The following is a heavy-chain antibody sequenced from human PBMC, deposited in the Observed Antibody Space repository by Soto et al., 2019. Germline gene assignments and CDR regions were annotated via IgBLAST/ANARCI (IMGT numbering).Heavy chain of an antibody. D-gene: IGHD1-26*01. V-gene: IGHV3-23*01. J-gene: IGHJ3*02. CDR2: ISGSGGHT. CDR1: GFSFSSFA. CDR3: AKNNGWDGKRDAFDI. Sequence: EVQLLESGGGLVQPGGSLRLSCAASGFSFSSFALTWVRQAPGKGLEWVSAISGSGGHTYYADSVTCRFTISRDNSNNTLYLQMTSLRAADTARYYCAKNNGWDGKRDAFDIWGQGTMVSVSS.